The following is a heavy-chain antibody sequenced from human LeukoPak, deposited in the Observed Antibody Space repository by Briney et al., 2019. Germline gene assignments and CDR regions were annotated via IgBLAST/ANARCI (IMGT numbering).Heavy chain of an antibody. D-gene: IGHD2-2*02. CDR1: GGSFSGYY. V-gene: IGHV4-34*01. J-gene: IGHJ6*03. CDR2: INHSGST. CDR3: ARAIARYCSSTSCYTLGYYYYYMDV. Sequence: SETLSLTCAVYGGSFSGYYWSWIRQPPGKGLEWIGEINHSGSTNYNPSPKSRVTISVDTSKNQFSLKLSSVTAADTAVYYCARAIARYCSSTSCYTLGYYYYYMDVWGKGTTVTVSS.